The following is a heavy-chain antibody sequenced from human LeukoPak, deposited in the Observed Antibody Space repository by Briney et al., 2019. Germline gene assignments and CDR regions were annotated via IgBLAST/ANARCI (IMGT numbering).Heavy chain of an antibody. V-gene: IGHV3-20*01. CDR2: INWNGGST. J-gene: IGHJ3*02. CDR1: GFTFDDYG. Sequence: GRSLRLSCAASGFTFDDYGMSWVRQAPGKGLEWVSGINWNGGSTGYADSVKGRFTISRDNAKNSLYLQMNSLRAEDTALYHCARRIAVAGTDAFDIWGQGTMVTVSS. CDR3: ARRIAVAGTDAFDI. D-gene: IGHD6-19*01.